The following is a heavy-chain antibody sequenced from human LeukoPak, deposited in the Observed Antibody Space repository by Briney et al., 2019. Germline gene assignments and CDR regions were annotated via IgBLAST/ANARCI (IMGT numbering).Heavy chain of an antibody. CDR3: ARDVGQYCSGGSCYPLDY. V-gene: IGHV1-18*04. J-gene: IGHJ4*02. D-gene: IGHD2-15*01. CDR1: GYTFTSYG. Sequence: GASVKVSCKTSGYTFTSYGISWVRQAPGQGLEWMGWINPNNGNTGYAQRLQGRLTVTKDTSTSTAYMELRSLRSDDTALYYCARDVGQYCSGGSCYPLDYWGQGTLVTVSS. CDR2: INPNNGNT.